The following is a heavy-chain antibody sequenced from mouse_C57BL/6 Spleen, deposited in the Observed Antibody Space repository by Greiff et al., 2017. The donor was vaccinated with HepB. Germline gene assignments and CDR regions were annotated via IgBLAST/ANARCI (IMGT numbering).Heavy chain of an antibody. J-gene: IGHJ1*03. Sequence: QVQLKESGPELVKPGASVKISCKASGYAFSSSWMNWVKQRPGKGLEWIGRIYPGDGDTNYNGKFKGKATLTADKSSSTAYMQLNSLTSEDSAVYFCARGAAQAYWCVDGWGTGTTVTVSS. V-gene: IGHV1-82*01. CDR1: GYAFSSSW. CDR3: ARGAAQAYWCVDG. D-gene: IGHD3-2*02. CDR2: IYPGDGDT.